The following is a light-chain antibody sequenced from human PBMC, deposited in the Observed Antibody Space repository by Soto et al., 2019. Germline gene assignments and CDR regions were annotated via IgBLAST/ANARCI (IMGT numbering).Light chain of an antibody. CDR1: QSVSNY. Sequence: ETVLTQSPATLSLSPGERATLSCRASQSVSNYLAWYQQKPGQGPRLLIYDASNRATGIPARFSGSGSGTDFTLTISSLEPEDFAVYYCQQRSNWPLFTFGPGTKVDIK. J-gene: IGKJ3*01. CDR3: QQRSNWPLFT. V-gene: IGKV3-11*01. CDR2: DAS.